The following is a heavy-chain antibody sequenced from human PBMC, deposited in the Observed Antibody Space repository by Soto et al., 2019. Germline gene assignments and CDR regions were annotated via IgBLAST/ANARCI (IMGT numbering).Heavy chain of an antibody. CDR3: ARDRPRGTLPGYSSTPDYYYGMDV. CDR2: ISGSGGTT. CDR1: GFTFRSYA. V-gene: IGHV3-23*01. Sequence: PGGSLRLSCAASGFTFRSYAMSWVRQAPGKGLEWVSGISGSGGTTYYADSVKGRFTISRDNSKNTLYLQMNSLRAEDTAVYYCARDRPRGTLPGYSSTPDYYYGMDVWGQGTTVTVSS. D-gene: IGHD5-18*01. J-gene: IGHJ6*02.